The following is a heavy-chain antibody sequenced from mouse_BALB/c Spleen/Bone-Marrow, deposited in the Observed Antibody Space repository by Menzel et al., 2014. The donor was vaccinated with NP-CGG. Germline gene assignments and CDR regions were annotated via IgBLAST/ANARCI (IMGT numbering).Heavy chain of an antibody. CDR3: ARKGALITHYYAMDY. D-gene: IGHD2-4*01. Sequence: EVKLVESGGGFVQPGGSRKLSCAASGFTFSSFGMHWVRQAPEKGLEWVAYISSGSSTIYYADTVKGRFTISRDNPKNTLFLQMTSLRSEDTAMYYCARKGALITHYYAMDYWGQGTSVTVSS. CDR2: ISSGSSTI. J-gene: IGHJ4*01. V-gene: IGHV5-17*02. CDR1: GFTFSSFG.